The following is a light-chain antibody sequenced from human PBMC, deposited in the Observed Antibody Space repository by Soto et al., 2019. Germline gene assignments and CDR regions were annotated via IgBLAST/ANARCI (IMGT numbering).Light chain of an antibody. CDR3: SSYTTSSTWV. J-gene: IGLJ3*02. V-gene: IGLV2-14*01. CDR2: EVS. CDR1: SSDVGGYNY. Sequence: QSALTQPASVSGSPGQSITISCTGTSSDVGGYNYVSWYQQHPGKAPKLMIYEVSHRPSGVSNRFSGSKSANTASLTISGLQAEDEADYYCSSYTTSSTWVFGGGTKVTVL.